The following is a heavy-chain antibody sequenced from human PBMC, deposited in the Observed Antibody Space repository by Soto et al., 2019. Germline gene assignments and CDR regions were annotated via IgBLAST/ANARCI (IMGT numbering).Heavy chain of an antibody. CDR2: ISWNSGTI. J-gene: IGHJ6*02. CDR1: GFTFDDYA. V-gene: IGHV3-9*01. Sequence: GGSLRLSCAASGFTFDDYALHWVRQAPGKGLEWVSGISWNSGTIGYADSVKGRFTISRDSAKNSLYLQMNSLRAEDTALYYCVKDIGGYKIQIWGPRGMDVWGQGTTVTVSS. D-gene: IGHD5-18*01. CDR3: VKDIGGYKIQIWGPRGMDV.